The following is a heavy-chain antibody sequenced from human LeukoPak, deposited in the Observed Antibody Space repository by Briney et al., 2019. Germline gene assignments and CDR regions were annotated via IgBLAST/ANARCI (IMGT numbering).Heavy chain of an antibody. J-gene: IGHJ4*02. D-gene: IGHD4-23*01. CDR3: ARQHDYGGNPYFDY. V-gene: IGHV1-69*05. CDR2: IIPIFGTA. Sequence: SVKVSCKASGGTFSSYAISWVRQAPGQGLEWMGGIIPIFGTANYAQKFQGRVTITTDESTSTAYMELSSLRSEDTAVYYCARQHDYGGNPYFDYWGQGTLVIVSS. CDR1: GGTFSSYA.